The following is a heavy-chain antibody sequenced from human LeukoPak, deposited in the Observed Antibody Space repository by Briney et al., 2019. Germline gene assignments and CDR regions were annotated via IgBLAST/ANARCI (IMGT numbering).Heavy chain of an antibody. J-gene: IGHJ4*02. Sequence: SETLSLTCAVYGGSFSGYYSSWIRQPPGKGLEWIGEINHSGSTNYNPSLKSRVTISVDTSKNQFSLKLSSVTAADTAVYYCARGVAPNYYDSSGYRLWGQGTLVTVSS. CDR2: INHSGST. D-gene: IGHD3-22*01. CDR1: GGSFSGYY. CDR3: ARGVAPNYYDSSGYRL. V-gene: IGHV4-34*01.